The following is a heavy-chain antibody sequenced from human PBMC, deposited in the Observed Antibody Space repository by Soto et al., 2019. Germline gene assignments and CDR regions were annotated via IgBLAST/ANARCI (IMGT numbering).Heavy chain of an antibody. CDR3: ARGGGIYSISWPLDY. Sequence: ASVKVSCKASGYTFTNYGISCVLQAPVQGLEWMGWTSDYNGNTNYAQKFQGRVTLTTDTSTSTAYMELRSLRSDDTAVYYCARGGGIYSISWPLDYWSQGTLVTVSS. D-gene: IGHD6-13*01. V-gene: IGHV1-18*04. CDR1: GYTFTNYG. CDR2: TSDYNGNT. J-gene: IGHJ4*02.